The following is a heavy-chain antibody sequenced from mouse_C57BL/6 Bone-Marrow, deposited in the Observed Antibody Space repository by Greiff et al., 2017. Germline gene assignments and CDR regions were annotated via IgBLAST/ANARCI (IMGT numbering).Heavy chain of an antibody. V-gene: IGHV3-6*01. J-gene: IGHJ1*03. D-gene: IGHD1-1*01. CDR1: GYSITSGYY. Sequence: VQLKESGPGLVKPSQSLSLTCSVTGYSITSGYYWNWIRQFPGNKLEWMGYISYDGSNNYNPSLKNRISITRDTSKNQFFLKLNSVTTEDTATYYCARVPLVRSYWYFDVWGTGTTVTVSS. CDR3: ARVPLVRSYWYFDV. CDR2: ISYDGSN.